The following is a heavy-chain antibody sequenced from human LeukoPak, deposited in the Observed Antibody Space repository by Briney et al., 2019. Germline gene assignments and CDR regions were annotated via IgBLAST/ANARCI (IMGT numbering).Heavy chain of an antibody. CDR3: ARDFLPYYYDSSGYWNY. CDR2: IYHSGST. CDR1: GYSISSGYY. D-gene: IGHD3-22*01. Sequence: KPSETLSLTCTVSGYSISSGYYWGWIRQPPGKGLEWIGSIYHSGSTYYNPSLKSRVTISVDTSKNQFSLKLSSVTAADTAVYYCARDFLPYYYDSSGYWNYWGQGTLVTVSS. J-gene: IGHJ4*02. V-gene: IGHV4-38-2*02.